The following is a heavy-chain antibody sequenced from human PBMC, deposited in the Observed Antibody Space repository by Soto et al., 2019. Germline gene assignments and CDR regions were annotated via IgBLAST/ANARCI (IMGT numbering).Heavy chain of an antibody. V-gene: IGHV3-30*18. Sequence: QVQLVESGGGVVQPGRSLRLSCAASGFTFSSYGMHWVRQAPGKGLEWVAVISYDGSNKYYADSVKGRFTISSDNSNNTLYLQMNSLRAEDTAVYYCAKGGGSPYYWGQGTLVTVSS. CDR2: ISYDGSNK. CDR1: GFTFSSYG. D-gene: IGHD1-26*01. J-gene: IGHJ4*02. CDR3: AKGGGSPYY.